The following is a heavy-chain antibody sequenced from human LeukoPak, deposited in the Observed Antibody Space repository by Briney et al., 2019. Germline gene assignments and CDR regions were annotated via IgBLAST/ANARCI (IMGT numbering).Heavy chain of an antibody. D-gene: IGHD3-22*01. Sequence: ASVKVSCKASGYTFTSYAMNWVRQAPGQGLEWMGWINTNTGNPTYAQGFTGRFVFSLDTSGSTAYLQISSLKADDTAVYYCARERNDCYGSSGCVGDSYMDVWGKGTTVTVSS. CDR2: INTNTGNP. CDR1: GYTFTSYA. CDR3: ARERNDCYGSSGCVGDSYMDV. J-gene: IGHJ6*03. V-gene: IGHV7-4-1*02.